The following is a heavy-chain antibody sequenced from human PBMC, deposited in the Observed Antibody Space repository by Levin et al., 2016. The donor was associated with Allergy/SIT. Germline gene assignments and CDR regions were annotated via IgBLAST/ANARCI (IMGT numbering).Heavy chain of an antibody. CDR3: TTETASDYYDSSELGD. Sequence: VRQAPGKGLEWVGRIKSKTDGGTTDYAAPVKGRFTISRDDSKNTLYLQMNSLKTEDTAVYYCTTETASDYYDSSELGDWGQGTLVTVSS. CDR2: IKSKTDGGTT. D-gene: IGHD3-22*01. J-gene: IGHJ4*02. V-gene: IGHV3-15*01.